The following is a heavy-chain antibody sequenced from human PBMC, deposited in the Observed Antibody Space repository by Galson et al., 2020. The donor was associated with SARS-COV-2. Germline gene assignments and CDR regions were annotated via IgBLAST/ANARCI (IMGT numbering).Heavy chain of an antibody. V-gene: IGHV3-15*07. CDR2: IKSKIDGGTN. CDR1: GFTFDNDW. D-gene: IGHD2-15*01. J-gene: IGHJ4*02. Sequence: GGSLRLSCAASGFTFDNDWMNWVRQAPGKGLEWVGRIKSKIDGGTNDFAAPVQGRFTISSDDSENTLSMQMTSLKTVDTAVYYCTTMGMYCSGGCCYAEIDYWGQGTRVTVSS. CDR3: TTMGMYCSGGCCYAEIDY.